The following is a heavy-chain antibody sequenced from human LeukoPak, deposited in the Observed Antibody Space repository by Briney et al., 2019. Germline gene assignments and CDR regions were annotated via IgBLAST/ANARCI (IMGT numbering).Heavy chain of an antibody. D-gene: IGHD3-22*01. J-gene: IGHJ4*02. CDR2: IYSGGST. V-gene: IGHV3-53*01. CDR1: GFTVSSNY. Sequence: PGGSLRLSCAASGFTVSSNYMSWVRQAPGKGLEWVSVIYSGGSTYYADSVKGRLTISRDNSKNTLYLEMNSLRAEDTAVYYCAACYDSSGYYDYWAREPWSPSPQ. CDR3: AACYDSSGYYDY.